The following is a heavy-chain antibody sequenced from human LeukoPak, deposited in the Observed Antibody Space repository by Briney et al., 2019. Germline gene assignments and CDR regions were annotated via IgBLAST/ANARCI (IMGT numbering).Heavy chain of an antibody. V-gene: IGHV1-18*04. D-gene: IGHD2-15*01. CDR2: ISAYNGNT. J-gene: IGHJ5*02. CDR3: ARDVGGGYCSGGSCYPGADWFDP. CDR1: GYTFTSYG. Sequence: ASVKVSCKASGYTFTSYGISRVRQAPGQGLEWMGWISAYNGNTNYAQTLQGRVTMTTDTSTSTAYMELRSLRSDDTAVYYCARDVGGGYCSGGSCYPGADWFDPWGQGTLVTVSS.